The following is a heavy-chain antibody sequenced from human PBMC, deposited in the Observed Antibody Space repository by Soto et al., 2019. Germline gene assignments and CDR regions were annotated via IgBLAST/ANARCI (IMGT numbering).Heavy chain of an antibody. CDR3: ARVRLNYDFWSGYPLVDWFDP. CDR1: GGSISSYY. CDR2: IYYSGST. Sequence: PSETLSLTCTVSGGSISSYYWSWIRQPPGKGLEWIGYIYYSGSTNYNPSLKSRVTISVDTSKNQFSLKLSSVTAADTAVYYCARVRLNYDFWSGYPLVDWFDPWGQGTLVTVSS. V-gene: IGHV4-59*01. J-gene: IGHJ5*02. D-gene: IGHD3-3*01.